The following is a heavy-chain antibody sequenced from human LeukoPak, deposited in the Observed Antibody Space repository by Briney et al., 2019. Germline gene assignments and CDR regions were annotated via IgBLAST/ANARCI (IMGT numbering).Heavy chain of an antibody. J-gene: IGHJ4*02. CDR3: ARVLKVNYYFDY. CDR2: INSDGSST. CDR1: GFTFSSYW. Sequence: PGGSLRLSCAASGFTFSSYWMNWVRQAPGRGLVWVSRINSDGSSTSYADSVKGRFTISRDNAKNTLYLQMNSLRAEDTAVYYCARVLKVNYYFDYWGQGTLVTVSS. V-gene: IGHV3-74*01. D-gene: IGHD2-21*01.